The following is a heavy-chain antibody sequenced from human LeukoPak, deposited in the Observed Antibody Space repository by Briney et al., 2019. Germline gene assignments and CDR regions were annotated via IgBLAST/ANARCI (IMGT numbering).Heavy chain of an antibody. CDR1: GFTFDDYG. CDR3: AKDSKDYYYYYMDL. V-gene: IGHV3-20*04. CDR2: INWNGGST. Sequence: PGGSLRLYCAASGFTFDDYGMSWLRQAPGKGLEWVTGINWNGGSTGYADSVKGRFTISRDNSKNTLYLQMNNLRAENTAVYYGAKDSKDYYYYYMDLWSKGTTVTVSS. J-gene: IGHJ6*03.